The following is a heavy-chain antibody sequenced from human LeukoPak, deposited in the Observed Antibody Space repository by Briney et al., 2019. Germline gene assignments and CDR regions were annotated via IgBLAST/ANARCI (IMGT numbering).Heavy chain of an antibody. J-gene: IGHJ5*02. CDR2: INPNSGGT. CDR1: VYTFTGYY. D-gene: IGHD6-13*01. V-gene: IGHV1-2*02. Sequence: ASVKVSCKASVYTFTGYYMHWVRQAPGQGLEWMGWINPNSGGTNYAQKFQGRVTMTRDTSISTAYMELSRLRSDDTAVYYCAREGSSSWYGLNWFDPWGQGTLVTVSS. CDR3: AREGSSSWYGLNWFDP.